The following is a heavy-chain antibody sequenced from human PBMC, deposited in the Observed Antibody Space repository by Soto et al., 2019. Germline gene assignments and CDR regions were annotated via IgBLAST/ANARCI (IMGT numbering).Heavy chain of an antibody. Sequence: GGSLRLSCAASGFTFSTYTMSWVRRAPGKGLEWVSAISGSGASPSYADSVQGRFTISRDNPKRTLYLQMNNLRAEDTAVYYCAKARCSTTDCYVPDYWGQGTLVTVSS. D-gene: IGHD2-2*01. J-gene: IGHJ4*02. CDR1: GFTFSTYT. CDR2: ISGSGASP. CDR3: AKARCSTTDCYVPDY. V-gene: IGHV3-23*01.